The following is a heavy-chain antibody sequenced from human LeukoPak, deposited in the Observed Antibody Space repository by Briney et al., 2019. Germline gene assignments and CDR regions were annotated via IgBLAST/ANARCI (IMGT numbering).Heavy chain of an antibody. Sequence: EASVKVSCKASGYTFTSYYMHWVRQAPGQGLEWMGIINPSGGSTSYAQKFQGRVTMTRDTSTSTVYMELSSLRSEDTAVYYCVCSSGMAVAGRGLHDAFDIWGQGTMVTVSS. CDR2: INPSGGST. J-gene: IGHJ3*02. CDR1: GYTFTSYY. CDR3: VCSSGMAVAGRGLHDAFDI. V-gene: IGHV1-46*01. D-gene: IGHD6-19*01.